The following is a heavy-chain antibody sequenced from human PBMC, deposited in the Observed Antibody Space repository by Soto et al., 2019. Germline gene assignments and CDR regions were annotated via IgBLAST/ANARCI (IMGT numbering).Heavy chain of an antibody. CDR2: ISSNSGRNT. V-gene: IGHV3-23*01. CDR3: AKDAGDGNRRQFDF. CDR1: GFTFSDFA. D-gene: IGHD1-26*01. Sequence: GGSLRLSCAASGFTFSDFAMTWVRQAPGKGLEWISTISSNSGRNTYYADSVKGHLTISRDNFKNTLYLQMNSLRVDDTAVYYCAKDAGDGNRRQFDFWGQGTLVTVSA. J-gene: IGHJ4*01.